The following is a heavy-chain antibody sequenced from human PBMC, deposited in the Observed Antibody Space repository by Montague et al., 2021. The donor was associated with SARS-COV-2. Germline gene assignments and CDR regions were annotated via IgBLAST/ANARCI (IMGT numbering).Heavy chain of an antibody. D-gene: IGHD3-16*02. Sequence: SETLSLTCTVSGGSIGSYYWSWIRQPPGKGLEWIGEINHSGSTNYNPSLKSRVTISVDTSKNQFSLKLSSVTAADTAVYYCARGYDYVWGSYRYLHWFDPWGQGTLVTVSS. V-gene: IGHV4-34*01. J-gene: IGHJ5*02. CDR3: ARGYDYVWGSYRYLHWFDP. CDR2: INHSGST. CDR1: GGSIGSYY.